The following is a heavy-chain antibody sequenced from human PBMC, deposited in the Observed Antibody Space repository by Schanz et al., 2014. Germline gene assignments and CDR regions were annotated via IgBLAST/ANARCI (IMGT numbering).Heavy chain of an antibody. Sequence: QVQLQESGPGQVRPSETLSLTCTVSGASISSRDFYWSWIRQHPGKGLEWIGFIYYRGNTYYNPSLKSRVSISRDPSKTQFFLNLNSLTAADTAVYYCARVPEPGWFDAWGQGTLVTVSS. CDR3: ARVPEPGWFDA. V-gene: IGHV4-31*03. CDR1: GASISSRDFY. CDR2: IYYRGNT. J-gene: IGHJ5*02. D-gene: IGHD1-26*01.